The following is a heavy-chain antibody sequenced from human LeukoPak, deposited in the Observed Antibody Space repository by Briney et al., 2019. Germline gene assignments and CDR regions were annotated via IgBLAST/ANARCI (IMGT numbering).Heavy chain of an antibody. CDR2: IYTSGST. V-gene: IGHV4-61*02. J-gene: IGHJ2*01. CDR1: GGSISSGSYY. Sequence: PSQTLSLTCTVSGGSISSGSYYWSWIRQPAGKGLEWIGRIYTSGSTNYNPSLKSRVTISVDTSKNQFPLKLSSVTAADTAVYYCARSFRPYWYFDLWGRGTLVTVSS. CDR3: ARSFRPYWYFDL. D-gene: IGHD2/OR15-2a*01.